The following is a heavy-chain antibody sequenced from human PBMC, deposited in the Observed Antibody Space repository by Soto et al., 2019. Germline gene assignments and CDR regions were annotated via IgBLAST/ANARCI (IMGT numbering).Heavy chain of an antibody. J-gene: IGHJ4*02. CDR3: AKDPDIVVVPAAMN. D-gene: IGHD2-2*01. Sequence: GGSRLSCAASGFTFSSYAMSWVRQAPGKGLEWVSAISGSGGSTYYADSVKGRFTISRDNSKNTLYLQMNSLRAEDTAVYYCAKDPDIVVVPAAMNWGQGTLVTVSS. CDR1: GFTFSSYA. CDR2: ISGSGGST. V-gene: IGHV3-23*01.